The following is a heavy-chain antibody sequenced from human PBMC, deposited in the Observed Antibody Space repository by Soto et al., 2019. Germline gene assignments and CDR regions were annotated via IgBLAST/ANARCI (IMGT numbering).Heavy chain of an antibody. CDR1: GFSFSSFW. Sequence: GGSLRLSCAASGFSFSSFWMHWARQAPGKGLVWVAHIHNDGSRTSYADSVKGRFTISRDNAKNTLYLQMNSLRAEDTAMYYCARDFGEVGSTAAFDIWGQGTIVTVSS. CDR2: IHNDGSRT. V-gene: IGHV3-74*01. CDR3: ARDFGEVGSTAAFDI. D-gene: IGHD1-26*01. J-gene: IGHJ3*02.